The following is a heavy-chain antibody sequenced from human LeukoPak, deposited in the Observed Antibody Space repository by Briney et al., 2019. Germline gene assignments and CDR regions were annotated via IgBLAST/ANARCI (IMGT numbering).Heavy chain of an antibody. CDR1: GGTFSSYA. V-gene: IGHV1-69*13. J-gene: IGHJ5*02. D-gene: IGHD3-22*01. CDR3: ARSAIQVVTNNWFDH. CDR2: IIPIFGTA. Sequence: SVKVSCKASGGTFSSYAISWVRQAPGQGLEWMGGIIPIFGTANYAQKFQGRVTITADESTSTAYMELSSLRSEDTAVYYCARSAIQVVTNNWFDHWGQGTLVTVSS.